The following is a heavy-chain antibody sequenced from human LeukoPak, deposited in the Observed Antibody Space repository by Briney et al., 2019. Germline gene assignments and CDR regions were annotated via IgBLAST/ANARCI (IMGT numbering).Heavy chain of an antibody. CDR3: ARGATYAYYQDY. D-gene: IGHD1-26*01. CDR1: GFTFSSHW. Sequence: PGGSLRLSCADSGFTFSSHWMHWVRQAPGKGVVWVSRIKYDASSTSYADSVKGRFTISRDNAKNTLYLQMNSLRAEDTAVYYCARGATYAYYQDYWGQGTLVTVSS. V-gene: IGHV3-74*01. CDR2: IKYDASST. J-gene: IGHJ4*02.